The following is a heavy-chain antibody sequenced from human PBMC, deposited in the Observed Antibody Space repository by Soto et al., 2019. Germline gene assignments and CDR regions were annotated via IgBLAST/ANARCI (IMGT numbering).Heavy chain of an antibody. CDR3: ASGYDAFDI. D-gene: IGHD3-22*01. CDR2: ISANNGTT. Sequence: ASVKVSCKASGGTFSSYAISWVRQAPGQGLEWMGWISANNGTTNYAQKLQGRVTMTTDTSTSTAYMELRSLRSDDTAVYYCASGYDAFDIRGQGTMVTVSS. V-gene: IGHV1-18*01. CDR1: GGTFSSYA. J-gene: IGHJ3*02.